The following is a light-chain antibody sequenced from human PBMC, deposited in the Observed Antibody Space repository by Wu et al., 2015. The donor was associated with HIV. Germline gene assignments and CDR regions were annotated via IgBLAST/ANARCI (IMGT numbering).Light chain of an antibody. Sequence: SPREGVTLSCRASQSVSSKLAWYQXKPGQAPRFLMYGASNRATGIPDRFSGSGSGTDFTLTISRLEPEDFAVYYCQQYGTSAWTFGQGTKVEIK. CDR3: QQYGTSAWT. CDR1: QSVSSK. V-gene: IGKV3-20*01. CDR2: GAS. J-gene: IGKJ1*01.